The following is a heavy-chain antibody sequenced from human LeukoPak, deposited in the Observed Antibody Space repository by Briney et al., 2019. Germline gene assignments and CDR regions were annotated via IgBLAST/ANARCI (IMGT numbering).Heavy chain of an antibody. CDR1: GFTFSSYG. J-gene: IGHJ6*02. CDR3: ARGGSGWYYYGMDV. V-gene: IGHV3-33*01. CDR2: IWYDGSNK. D-gene: IGHD6-19*01. Sequence: GGSLRLSCAASGFTFSSYGMHWVRQAPGKGLEWVAVIWYDGSNKYYADSVKGRFTISRDNSKNTLYLQMNSLRAEDTAVYYCARGGSGWYYYGMDVWDQGTMVTVSS.